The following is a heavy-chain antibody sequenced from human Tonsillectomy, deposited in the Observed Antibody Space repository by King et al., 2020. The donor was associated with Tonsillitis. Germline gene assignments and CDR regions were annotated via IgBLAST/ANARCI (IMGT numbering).Heavy chain of an antibody. CDR1: GFPFSTYA. D-gene: IGHD2-2*01. V-gene: IGHV3-30-3*01. J-gene: IGHJ4*02. CDR2: VSYDGNNK. CDR3: SRDSVAVHQFLYSSSACCYFDY. Sequence: VQLVESGGGVVKPGRSLRLSCAASGFPFSTYAMHWVRQAPGKGLEWVAFVSYDGNNKDYEDSVKGRFSISRDNFKNTLYLLVKSLGGEDTAVYYCSRDSVAVHQFLYSSSACCYFDYWGQGTLVTVS.